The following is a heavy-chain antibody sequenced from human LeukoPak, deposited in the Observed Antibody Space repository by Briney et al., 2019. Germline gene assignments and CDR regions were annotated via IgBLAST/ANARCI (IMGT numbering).Heavy chain of an antibody. CDR1: GGSISSGGYY. CDR3: ARSSPGLDYYYMDV. D-gene: IGHD6-13*01. Sequence: PLETLSLTCTVSGGSISSGGYYWSWIRQPPGKGLEWIGYIYHSGSTYYNPSLKSRVTISVDRSKNQFSLKLSSVTAADTAVYYCARSSPGLDYYYMDVWGKGTTVTVSS. CDR2: IYHSGST. V-gene: IGHV4-30-2*01. J-gene: IGHJ6*03.